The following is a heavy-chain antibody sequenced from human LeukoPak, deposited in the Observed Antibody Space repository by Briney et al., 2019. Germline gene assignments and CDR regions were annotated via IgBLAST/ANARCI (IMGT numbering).Heavy chain of an antibody. V-gene: IGHV3-23*01. CDR3: AKALRQSSGRIDY. CDR1: GFTFSGYW. Sequence: PGGSLRLSCAASGFTFSGYWMSWVRQAPGKGLEWVSAISGSGGSTYYADSVKGRFTISRDNSKNTLYLQMNSLRAEDTAVYYCAKALRQSSGRIDYWGQGTLVTVSS. CDR2: ISGSGGST. J-gene: IGHJ4*02. D-gene: IGHD3-3*01.